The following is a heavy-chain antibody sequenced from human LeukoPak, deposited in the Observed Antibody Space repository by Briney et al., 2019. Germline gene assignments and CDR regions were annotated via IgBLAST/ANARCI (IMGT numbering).Heavy chain of an antibody. CDR2: ISWDVDGT. D-gene: IGHD3-22*01. CDR1: GFTFYDYA. CDR3: AKDQSPSTYDSTGYYSGAIDY. Sequence: PGGSLRLSCAASGFTFYDYAMHWVRQAPGKGLECVSLISWDVDGTYYADSVKGRFTISRDDSKNSLYLQMNSLRAEDTALYYCAKDQSPSTYDSTGYYSGAIDYWGQGTLVTVSS. V-gene: IGHV3-43D*03. J-gene: IGHJ4*02.